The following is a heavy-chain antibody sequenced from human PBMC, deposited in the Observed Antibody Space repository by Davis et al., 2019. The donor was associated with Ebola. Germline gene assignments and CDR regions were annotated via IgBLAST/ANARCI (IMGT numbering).Heavy chain of an antibody. D-gene: IGHD3-10*01. Sequence: SETLSLTCAVSGYSISSSNWWGWIRQPPGKGLEWIGYIYYSGSTYYNPSPKSRVTMSVDTSKNQFSLKLSSVTAVDTAVYYCARSRGFGRPIDYWGQGTLVTVSS. J-gene: IGHJ4*02. CDR2: IYYSGST. CDR1: GYSISSSNW. CDR3: ARSRGFGRPIDY. V-gene: IGHV4-28*01.